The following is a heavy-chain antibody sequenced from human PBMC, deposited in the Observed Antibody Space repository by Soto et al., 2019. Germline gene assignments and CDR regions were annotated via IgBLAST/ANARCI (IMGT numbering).Heavy chain of an antibody. CDR3: ASEDAFDI. Sequence: SETLSLTCTVSGGSISSSSYYWGWIRQPPGKGLEWIGSIYYSGSTYYNPSLKSRVTISVDTSKNQFSLKLSSVTAADTAVYYCASEDAFDIWGQGTMVT. V-gene: IGHV4-39*01. CDR1: GGSISSSSYY. J-gene: IGHJ3*02. CDR2: IYYSGST.